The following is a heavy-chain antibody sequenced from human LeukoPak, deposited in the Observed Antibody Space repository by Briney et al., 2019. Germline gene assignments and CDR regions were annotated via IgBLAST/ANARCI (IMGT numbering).Heavy chain of an antibody. CDR2: ISYDGSNK. J-gene: IGHJ6*02. Sequence: GSLRLSSAASGFTFSSYGMHWVRQAPGKGLEWVAVISYDGSNKYYADSVKGRFTISRDNSKNTLYLQMNSLRAEDTAVYYCAKDRGSSWYYYYGMDVWGQGTTVTVSS. V-gene: IGHV3-30*18. CDR3: AKDRGSSWYYYYGMDV. CDR1: GFTFSSYG. D-gene: IGHD6-13*01.